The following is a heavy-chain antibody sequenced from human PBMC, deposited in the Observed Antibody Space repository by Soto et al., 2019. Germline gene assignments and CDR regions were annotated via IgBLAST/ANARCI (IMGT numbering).Heavy chain of an antibody. D-gene: IGHD3-16*02. Sequence: PSETLSLTCDVYGGSFSDYIWTWFRQTPGKGLQWIGQINHSGSANYNPSLKSRVTISVDKSKNHFSLNFFSVTAADTAVYYCGRDHRYSGKWAFDYWGQGVLVTVSS. CDR2: INHSGSA. CDR1: GGSFSDYI. CDR3: GRDHRYSGKWAFDY. J-gene: IGHJ4*02. V-gene: IGHV4-34*01.